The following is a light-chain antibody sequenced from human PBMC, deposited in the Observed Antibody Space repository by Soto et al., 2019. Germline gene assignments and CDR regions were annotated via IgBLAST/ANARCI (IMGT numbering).Light chain of an antibody. CDR1: NGDVGSYDL. CDR2: EVN. J-gene: IGLJ2*01. V-gene: IGLV2-23*02. CDR3: CSYAGSNSLI. Sequence: QSALTQPASVSGSPGQSITISCTGTNGDVGSYDLVSWYQRYPGEAPKLIIYEVNKRPSGISNRFSGSKSGNTASLTISGLQAEDEDEYDCCSYAGSNSLIFGGGTKVTVL.